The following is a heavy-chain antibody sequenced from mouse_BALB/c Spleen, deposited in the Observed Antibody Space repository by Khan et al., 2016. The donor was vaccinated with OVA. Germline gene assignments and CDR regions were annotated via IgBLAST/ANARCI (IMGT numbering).Heavy chain of an antibody. D-gene: IGHD2-10*01. V-gene: IGHV2-4-1*01. CDR1: GFSLTSYG. CDR3: ARQPYYHYNIMDY. CDR2: IWRGGNT. Sequence: QVQLKESGPGLVQPSQSLSITCTVSGFSLTSYGVHWVRQSPGKGLEWLGVIWRGGNTTYNSALKSRLTISKDNSKSQVFLKMNSLQTDDTAVYFCARQPYYHYNIMDYWGQGTSVTVSS. J-gene: IGHJ4*01.